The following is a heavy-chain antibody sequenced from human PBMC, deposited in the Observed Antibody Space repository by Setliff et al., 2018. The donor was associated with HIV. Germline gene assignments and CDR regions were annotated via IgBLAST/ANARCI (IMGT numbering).Heavy chain of an antibody. CDR3: ARDGSRTTGATGYYYGLDV. J-gene: IGHJ6*02. V-gene: IGHV4-38-2*02. CDR1: GYSISNGYY. D-gene: IGHD1-1*01. Sequence: SETLSLTCTVSGYSISNGYYWGWIRQPPGKGLEWIASIYHSGNTYYNPSLKSRVTISVDTSKNQFSLRLSSVTAADTAVYYCARDGSRTTGATGYYYGLDVWGQGTTVTVSS. CDR2: IYHSGNT.